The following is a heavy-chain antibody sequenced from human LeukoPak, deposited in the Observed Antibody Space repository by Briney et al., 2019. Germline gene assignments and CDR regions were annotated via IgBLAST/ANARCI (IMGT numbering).Heavy chain of an antibody. CDR2: INHSGST. CDR1: GGSFSGYY. V-gene: IGHV4-34*01. D-gene: IGHD3-22*01. CDR3: ARGARLYYYDSSGYFDY. J-gene: IGHJ4*02. Sequence: SETLSLTCAVYGGSFSGYYWSWIRQPPGKGLEWIGEINHSGSTNYNPSLKSRVTISVDTSKNQFSLKRSSVTAADTAVYYCARGARLYYYDSSGYFDYWGQGTLVPVSS.